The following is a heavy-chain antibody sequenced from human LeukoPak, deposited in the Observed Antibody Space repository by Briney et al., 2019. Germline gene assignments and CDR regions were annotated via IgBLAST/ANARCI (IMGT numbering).Heavy chain of an antibody. D-gene: IGHD3-22*01. J-gene: IGHJ3*01. CDR1: GYTSTGFY. CDR2: INPNSGGT. V-gene: IGHV1-2*02. Sequence: GSVKVSCKASGYTSTGFYIHWVRQAPGQGLEWMGWINPNSGGTKYAQRFQGRVTMTRDTSISTAYMELNSLRSDDTAVYYCARGGSSGYLANWGQGTMVTVSS. CDR3: ARGGSSGYLAN.